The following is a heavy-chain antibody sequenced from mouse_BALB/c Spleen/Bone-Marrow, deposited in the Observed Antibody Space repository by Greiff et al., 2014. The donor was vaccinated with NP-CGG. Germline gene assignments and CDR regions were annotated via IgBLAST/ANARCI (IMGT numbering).Heavy chain of an antibody. J-gene: IGHJ2*03. V-gene: IGHV5-6-3*01. CDR3: ARVWYFDY. Sequence: EVQLVESGGGLVQPGGSLKLSCAASGFTFSSYGMSWVRQTPDKRLELVATINSNGGSTYYPDSVKGRFTISRDNAKNTLYPQMSSLKSEDTAMYYCARVWYFDYWGQGTSLTVSS. CDR1: GFTFSSYG. CDR2: INSNGGST.